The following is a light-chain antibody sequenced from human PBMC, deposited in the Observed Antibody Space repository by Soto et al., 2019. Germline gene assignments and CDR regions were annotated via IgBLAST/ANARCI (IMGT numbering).Light chain of an antibody. CDR3: SSYTSSITWV. CDR1: SSDVGGYNY. V-gene: IGLV2-14*01. Sequence: QSALTQPASVSGSPGQSITISCTGTSSDVGGYNYVSWYQQHPGKAPKLVIYDVTNRPSGVSNRFSGSKSGNTASLTISGLQAEDDADYYCSSYTSSITWVFGGGTKLTVL. CDR2: DVT. J-gene: IGLJ2*01.